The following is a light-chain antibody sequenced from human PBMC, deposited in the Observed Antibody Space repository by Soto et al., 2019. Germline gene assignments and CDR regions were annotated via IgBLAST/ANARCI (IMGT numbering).Light chain of an antibody. Sequence: QAVVTQEPSLTVSPGGTVTLNCGSSSGAVTRGHFPYWFQQKPGQAPMTLIYDTASKHSWTPARFSGSLLGGKAALTLAGAQTDDEADYYCLLSYSGTNWVFGGGTQLTVL. CDR1: SGAVTRGHF. V-gene: IGLV7-46*01. J-gene: IGLJ3*02. CDR2: DTA. CDR3: LLSYSGTNWV.